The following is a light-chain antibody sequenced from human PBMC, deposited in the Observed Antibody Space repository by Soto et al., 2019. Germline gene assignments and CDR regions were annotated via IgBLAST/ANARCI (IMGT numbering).Light chain of an antibody. V-gene: IGLV2-14*01. CDR2: DVS. Sequence: QSVLTQPASVSGSPGQSIIIPCTGASSDVGGYDYVSWYQQHPGKAPKLIISDVSNRPSGVSDRFSGSKSGNTASLTISGLQTEDEDDYYCSSYSGSSTLVIFGGGTKVTVL. CDR1: SSDVGGYDY. CDR3: SSYSGSSTLVI. J-gene: IGLJ2*01.